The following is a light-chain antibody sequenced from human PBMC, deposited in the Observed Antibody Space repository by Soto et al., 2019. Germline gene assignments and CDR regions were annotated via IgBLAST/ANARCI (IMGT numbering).Light chain of an antibody. CDR1: QDISNY. CDR2: DAS. J-gene: IGKJ2*01. CDR3: QQYDNRSS. Sequence: DIQMTQSPSSLSASVGDRVTITCQASQDISNYLNWYQQKPGKAPKLLIYDASNLETGVPSRFSGSGSATDITFTISSLQPEEIATYYCQQYDNRSSFVQGTKLHIK. V-gene: IGKV1-33*01.